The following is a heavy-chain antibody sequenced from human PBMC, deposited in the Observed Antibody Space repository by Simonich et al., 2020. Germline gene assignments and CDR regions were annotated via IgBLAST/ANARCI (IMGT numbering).Heavy chain of an antibody. J-gene: IGHJ3*02. CDR2: IKSDGGSK. CDR1: GFTFSSYW. D-gene: IGHD4-4*01. Sequence: EVQLVESGGGLVQPGGSLRLSCAASGFTFSSYWMHWVRQAPGKGLGWVSRIKSDGGSKSYADSVKGRVTISRDNAKHTLYLQMNSLRAEDTAVYYCARDYSNYDAFDIWGQGTMVTVSS. CDR3: ARDYSNYDAFDI. V-gene: IGHV3-74*01.